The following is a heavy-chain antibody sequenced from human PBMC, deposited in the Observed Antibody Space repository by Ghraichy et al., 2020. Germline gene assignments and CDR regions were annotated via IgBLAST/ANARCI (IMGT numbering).Heavy chain of an antibody. V-gene: IGHV3-48*02. CDR3: ARGYSSSWELDY. CDR1: GFIFSTYS. D-gene: IGHD6-13*01. Sequence: GGSLRLSCAASGFIFSTYSMNWVRQAPGKGLDWVSYISSSSSAVYYADSVKGRFTISRDNAKNSLYLQMNSLRDEDTAVYYCARGYSSSWELDYWGQGTLVTVSS. J-gene: IGHJ4*02. CDR2: ISSSSSAV.